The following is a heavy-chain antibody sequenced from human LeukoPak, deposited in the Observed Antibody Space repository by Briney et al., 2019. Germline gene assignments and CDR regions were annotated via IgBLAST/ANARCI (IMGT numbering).Heavy chain of an antibody. J-gene: IGHJ6*04. V-gene: IGHV3-15*01. CDR1: GFTFSNAW. Sequence: PGGSLRLSCAASGFTFSNAWMSWVRQAPGKGLEWVGRIKSKTDGGTTDYAAPVKGRFTISRDDSKNTLYLQMNSLKTEDTAVYYCKAVAGKGYYYYYGMDVWGKGTTVTVSS. CDR2: IKSKTDGGTT. CDR3: KAVAGKGYYYYYGMDV. D-gene: IGHD6-19*01.